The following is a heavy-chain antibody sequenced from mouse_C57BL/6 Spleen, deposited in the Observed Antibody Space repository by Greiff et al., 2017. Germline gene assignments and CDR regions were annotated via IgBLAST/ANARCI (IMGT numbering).Heavy chain of an antibody. V-gene: IGHV10-3*01. CDR3: VRDQDGSHDFDY. J-gene: IGHJ2*01. CDR2: IRSKSSNYAT. D-gene: IGHD1-1*01. Sequence: EVQVVESGGGLVQPKGSLKLSCAASGFTFNTYAMHWVRQAPGKGLEWVARIRSKSSNYATYYADSVKDRFTISRDDSQSMLYLQMNNLKTEDTAMYDCVRDQDGSHDFDYWGQGTTLTVSS. CDR1: GFTFNTYA.